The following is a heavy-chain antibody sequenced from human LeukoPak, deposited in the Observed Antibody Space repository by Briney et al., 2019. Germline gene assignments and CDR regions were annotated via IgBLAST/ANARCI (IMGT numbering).Heavy chain of an antibody. CDR3: ATVEAAAGTGRGYYYYMDV. D-gene: IGHD6-13*01. CDR1: GYTFTGYY. CDR2: INPNSGGT. Sequence: ASVKVSCKASGYTFTGYYMHWVRQAPGQGLEWMGRINPNSGGTNYAQKFQGRVTMTEDTSTDTAYMELSSLRSEDTAVYYCATVEAAAGTGRGYYYYMDVWGKGTTVTVSS. J-gene: IGHJ6*03. V-gene: IGHV1-2*06.